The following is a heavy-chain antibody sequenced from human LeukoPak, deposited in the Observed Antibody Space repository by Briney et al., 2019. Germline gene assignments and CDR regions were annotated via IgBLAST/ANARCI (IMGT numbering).Heavy chain of an antibody. CDR1: AFTFSSYW. J-gene: IGHJ4*02. CDR3: AKASSNYFYYFEY. D-gene: IGHD2/OR15-2a*01. V-gene: IGHV3-30*18. CDR2: ISYDATNK. Sequence: GGSLRLSCTASAFTFSSYWMHWVRQAPGKGLEWVAVISYDATNKYYADSVKGRFTLSRDNSKNTLYLQTNTLRDEDTAVYYCAKASSNYFYYFEYWGQGTLVTVSS.